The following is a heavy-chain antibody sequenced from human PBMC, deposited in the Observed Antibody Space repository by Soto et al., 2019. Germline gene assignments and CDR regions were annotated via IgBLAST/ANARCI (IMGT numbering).Heavy chain of an antibody. D-gene: IGHD3-22*01. CDR2: ISYDGSNK. CDR1: GFTFSTYG. Sequence: QVHLVESGGGVVQPGRSLRLSCAASGFTFSTYGMHWVRQAPGKGLEWVAVISYDGSNKYYGDSVKGRFTISRDNSKNTVYVQMNSLRAEDTAVYYCAKDQSVLQFDSSGYYSYFYGMDVWGQGTTVTVSS. CDR3: AKDQSVLQFDSSGYYSYFYGMDV. V-gene: IGHV3-30*18. J-gene: IGHJ6*02.